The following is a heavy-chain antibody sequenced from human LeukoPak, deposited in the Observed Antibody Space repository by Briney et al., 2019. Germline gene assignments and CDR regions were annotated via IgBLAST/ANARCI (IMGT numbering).Heavy chain of an antibody. Sequence: ASVKACCKAASSIFSSYAIRWVLQDPAQGRLLMGWITAYNGNTNYAQKLQGRVTMTTDTSTSTAYMELRSLRSDDTAVYYCAREQDYYYDSSGYYYWGQGTLVTVSS. J-gene: IGHJ4*02. CDR1: SSIFSSYA. CDR2: ITAYNGNT. V-gene: IGHV1-18*01. CDR3: AREQDYYYDSSGYYY. D-gene: IGHD3-22*01.